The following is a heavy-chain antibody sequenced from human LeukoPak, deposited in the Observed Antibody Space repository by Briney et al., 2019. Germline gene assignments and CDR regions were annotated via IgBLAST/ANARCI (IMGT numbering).Heavy chain of an antibody. V-gene: IGHV4-61*02. CDR1: GGSISSGSYY. J-gene: IGHJ6*03. CDR3: ARGRVSSSSWYSTYYYYFYMDV. D-gene: IGHD6-13*01. Sequence: SQTLSLTCTVSGGSISSGSYYWSWIRQPAGKGLEWIERIYTSGSTNYNPSLKSRVTISVDMSKNHFSLELSSVTAADTAVYFCARGRVSSSSWYSTYYYYFYMDVWGKGTTVTVSS. CDR2: IYTSGST.